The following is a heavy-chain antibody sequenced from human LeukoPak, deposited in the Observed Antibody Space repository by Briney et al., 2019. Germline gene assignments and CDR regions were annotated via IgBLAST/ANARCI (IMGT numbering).Heavy chain of an antibody. CDR1: EFTFSSYW. D-gene: IGHD1-20*01. Sequence: GGSLRLSCAASEFTFSSYWMSWVRQAPGKGLEWVANIKQDGSEKYYVDSVEGRFTISRDNAKNSLYLQMNSLRAEDTAVYYCARGNNWNLFDYWGQGTLVTVSS. CDR2: IKQDGSEK. V-gene: IGHV3-7*03. J-gene: IGHJ4*02. CDR3: ARGNNWNLFDY.